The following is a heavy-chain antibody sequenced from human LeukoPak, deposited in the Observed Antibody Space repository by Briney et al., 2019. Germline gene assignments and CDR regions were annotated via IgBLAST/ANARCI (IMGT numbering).Heavy chain of an antibody. CDR3: ARGCGSLSLGY. Sequence: GGSLRLSCAASGFTFSSYSMNWVRQAPGKGLEWVSYISSSSSTKDYADSVKGRFTISRDNAKNSLYLQMNSLRAEDTAVYYCARGCGSLSLGYWGQGTLVAVSS. J-gene: IGHJ4*02. CDR1: GFTFSSYS. V-gene: IGHV3-48*04. CDR2: ISSSSSTK. D-gene: IGHD1-26*01.